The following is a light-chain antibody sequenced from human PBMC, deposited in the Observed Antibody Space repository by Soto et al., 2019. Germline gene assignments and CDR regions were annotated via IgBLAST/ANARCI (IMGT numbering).Light chain of an antibody. J-gene: IGKJ4*01. CDR1: QRISTY. CDR2: ASS. CDR3: QQNYNSPLT. Sequence: DIQMTQSPSLLSASVGDRVTITCRASQRISTYLNWYQQQPGKAPKVLIYASSSLQSGVPSRFSGSGSGTDFSLTISSLQPEDFATYYCQQNYNSPLTFGGGTKVEIK. V-gene: IGKV1-39*01.